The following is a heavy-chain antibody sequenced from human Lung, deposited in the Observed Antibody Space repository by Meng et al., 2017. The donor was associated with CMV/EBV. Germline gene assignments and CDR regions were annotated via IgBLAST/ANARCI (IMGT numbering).Heavy chain of an antibody. CDR2: IRYDEKTK. CDR1: GFYFRIYD. Sequence: GESXKISCAASGFYFRIYDMHWVRQLPGKGLEWVAFIRYDEKTKYYADSVKGRFTISRDNSKNTLYLQMNILRAEDTAVYYCVKDFPGYCYPLCYYFSNGMAVWXQGTTVTVSS. V-gene: IGHV3-30*02. J-gene: IGHJ6*01. D-gene: IGHD3-16*02. CDR3: VKDFPGYCYPLCYYFSNGMAV.